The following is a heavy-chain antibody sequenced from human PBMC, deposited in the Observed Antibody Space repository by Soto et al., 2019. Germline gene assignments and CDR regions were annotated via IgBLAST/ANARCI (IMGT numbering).Heavy chain of an antibody. CDR1: GFTVSSNY. Sequence: GXSLRLSCAASGFTVSSNYLSWVRQAPVKGLEWVSIFYRGGSTYYADSVKGRFTISRDNSKNTLHLQMNSLRAEDTAVYYCARGRYYYYGMDVWGQGTTVTVSS. J-gene: IGHJ6*02. V-gene: IGHV3-66*01. CDR2: FYRGGST. CDR3: ARGRYYYYGMDV.